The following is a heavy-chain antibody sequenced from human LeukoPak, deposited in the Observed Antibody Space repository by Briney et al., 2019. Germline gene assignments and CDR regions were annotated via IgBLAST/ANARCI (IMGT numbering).Heavy chain of an antibody. CDR3: ARGGGLDV. Sequence: GGSLRLSCAASGLTFSSYAMHWVCQAPGKGLEWVAVISNDGSNKYYADSVKGRFTISRDNSKNTLYLQMNSLRAEDTAVYFCARGGGLDVWGQGATVTVSS. V-gene: IGHV3-30-3*01. CDR1: GLTFSSYA. J-gene: IGHJ6*02. CDR2: ISNDGSNK. D-gene: IGHD3-16*01.